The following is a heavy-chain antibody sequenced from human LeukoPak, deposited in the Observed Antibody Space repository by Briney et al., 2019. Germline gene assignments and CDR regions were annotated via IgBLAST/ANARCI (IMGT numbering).Heavy chain of an antibody. V-gene: IGHV3-48*01. CDR3: ARGGSSQGGSWLDP. CDR2: ISSSSSTI. Sequence: GGSLRLSCAASGFTFSSYSMSWVRQAPGKGLEWISYISSSSSTIYYADSVKGRFTISRDNAKNSLYLQMNSLRAEDTAVYYCARGGSSQGGSWLDPWGQGTLVTVSS. CDR1: GFTFSSYS. D-gene: IGHD6-13*01. J-gene: IGHJ5*02.